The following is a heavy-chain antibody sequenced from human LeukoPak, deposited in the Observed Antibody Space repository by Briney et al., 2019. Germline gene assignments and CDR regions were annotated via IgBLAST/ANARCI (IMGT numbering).Heavy chain of an antibody. CDR1: GGTFSSYA. CDR2: IIPIFGTA. Sequence: VASVKVSCKASGGTFSSYAISWVRQAPGQGLEWMGGIIPIFGTANYAQKFQGRVTITTDESTSTAYMELSSLRSEDTAVYYCASVQFYDSSGYYYPEHWGQGTLGTVSS. CDR3: ASVQFYDSSGYYYPEH. D-gene: IGHD3-22*01. V-gene: IGHV1-69*05. J-gene: IGHJ1*01.